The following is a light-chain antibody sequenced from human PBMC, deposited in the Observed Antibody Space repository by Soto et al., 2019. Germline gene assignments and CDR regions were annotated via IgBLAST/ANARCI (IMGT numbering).Light chain of an antibody. CDR3: QQNRHWHPWT. CDR1: ENVRTF. Sequence: EVVLTQSPATLSLSPGERATLSCRSSENVRTFVDWYQQKPGQAPRVLIYGASNRATGIPARFSGSGSGTDFTLTISNLEPEDFAVYYCQQNRHWHPWTFGQGTRVEI. CDR2: GAS. V-gene: IGKV3-11*01. J-gene: IGKJ1*01.